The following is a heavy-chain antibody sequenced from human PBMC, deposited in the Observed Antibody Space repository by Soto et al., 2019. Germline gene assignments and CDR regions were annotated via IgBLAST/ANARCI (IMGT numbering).Heavy chain of an antibody. J-gene: IGHJ4*02. CDR3: ARGPLVVLNYFES. CDR1: GGTFRNYP. CDR2: IFPLTDIP. V-gene: IGHV1-69*02. Sequence: QVQLVQSGTEVKKPGSSVKVSCKASGGTFRNYPINWVRQSPGQGLEWMGSIFPLTDIPDYAQNFQARLTISADKSTSTAYMELSSLPSDDTAVYFCARGPLVVLNYFESWGQGTLVTVSS.